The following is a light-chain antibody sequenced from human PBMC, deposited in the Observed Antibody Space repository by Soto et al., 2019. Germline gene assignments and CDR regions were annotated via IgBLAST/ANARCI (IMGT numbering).Light chain of an antibody. Sequence: QSVLTQPPSVSGAPGQKVTISCTRSSSNIGAAYDVHWYQHLPGTAPKLLIYGNNNRPPGVPDRVSGSKSGTSASQAITGLRAEDEAQYDCQSYDSSLSGWGFGSGSKRTV. CDR2: GNN. CDR1: SSNIGAAYD. V-gene: IGLV1-40*01. CDR3: QSYDSSLSGWG. J-gene: IGLJ3*02.